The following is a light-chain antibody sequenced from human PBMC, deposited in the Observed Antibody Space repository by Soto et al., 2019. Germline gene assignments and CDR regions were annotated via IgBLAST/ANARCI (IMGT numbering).Light chain of an antibody. J-gene: IGLJ1*01. Sequence: SVLTQPPSVSAAPGQKVTISGAGSSSNIGGNSVSWYQQLPGTAPKLLIYDDNKRPSGIPDRFSGSKSGTSATLGITGFQTGDEADYYCGSWDSSLSAYVFGTGTKVTV. V-gene: IGLV1-51*01. CDR1: SSNIGGNS. CDR2: DDN. CDR3: GSWDSSLSAYV.